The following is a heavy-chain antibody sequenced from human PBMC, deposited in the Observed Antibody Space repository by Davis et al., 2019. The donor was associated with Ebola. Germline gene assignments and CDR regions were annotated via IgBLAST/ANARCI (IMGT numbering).Heavy chain of an antibody. Sequence: PSETLSLTCAVYGGSFSGYYWSWIRQPPGKGLEWIGEINHSGSTNYNPSLKSRVTMSVDTSKNQFSLKLNSVTAADTAVYYCVRDLYSRSSGLYYFDDWGRGTLVTVSS. J-gene: IGHJ4*02. D-gene: IGHD6-6*01. CDR3: VRDLYSRSSGLYYFDD. CDR1: GGSFSGYY. V-gene: IGHV4-34*01. CDR2: INHSGST.